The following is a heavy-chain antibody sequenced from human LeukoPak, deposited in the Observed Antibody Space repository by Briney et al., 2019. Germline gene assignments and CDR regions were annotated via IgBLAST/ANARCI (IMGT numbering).Heavy chain of an antibody. Sequence: PSETLSLTCTVSGVSITSSNYYWGWLRQPPGQGLEWIGSIYYSGGTYYNPSLTSRVTIAVDTSKNQCSLKLSSVTAADTALYYCALRTMPPYYFDYWGQGTLVTVSS. D-gene: IGHD2-2*01. CDR2: IYYSGGT. J-gene: IGHJ4*02. CDR1: GVSITSSNYY. CDR3: ALRTMPPYYFDY. V-gene: IGHV4-39*01.